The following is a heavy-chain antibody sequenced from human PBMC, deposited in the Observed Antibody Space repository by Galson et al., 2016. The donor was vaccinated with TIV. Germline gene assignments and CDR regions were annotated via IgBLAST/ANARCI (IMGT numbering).Heavy chain of an antibody. CDR2: ISSSSTFI. D-gene: IGHD3-3*01. Sequence: SLRLSCAASGFTFSSYTMHWVRQAPGKEPQWVSSISSSSTFIYYADSVKGRFTISRDNTNDLLYLEMSSLRVEDTAMYYCARESQPTLFGVSIIDYWGKGTVVTVSS. V-gene: IGHV3-21*01. J-gene: IGHJ4*02. CDR1: GFTFSSYT. CDR3: ARESQPTLFGVSIIDY.